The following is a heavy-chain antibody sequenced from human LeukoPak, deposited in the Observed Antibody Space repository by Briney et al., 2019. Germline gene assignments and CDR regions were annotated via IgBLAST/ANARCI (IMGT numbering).Heavy chain of an antibody. CDR1: GFTFSSYW. CDR2: INSDGSST. J-gene: IGHJ2*01. D-gene: IGHD3-10*01. Sequence: GGSLSLSCAASGFTFSSYWMHCVRQAPGRGLVWVSRINSDGSSTSYAASVKGRFTISRDNAKTTLYLQMNSLRAEDTAVYYCARFGPPFDLWGRGTLVTVSS. V-gene: IGHV3-74*01. CDR3: ARFGPPFDL.